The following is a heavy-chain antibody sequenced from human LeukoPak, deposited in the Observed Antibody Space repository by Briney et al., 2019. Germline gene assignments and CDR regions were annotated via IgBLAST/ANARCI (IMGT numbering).Heavy chain of an antibody. CDR1: GYTFTSYD. Sequence: ASVKVSCKASGYTFTSYDINWVRQATGQGLEWMGWMNPNSGNTGYAQKFQGRVTMTRNTSISTAYMELSSLRSEDTAVYYCACRWFAYCSSTSCYAWFDPWGQGTLVTVSS. CDR2: MNPNSGNT. D-gene: IGHD2-2*01. CDR3: ACRWFAYCSSTSCYAWFDP. V-gene: IGHV1-8*01. J-gene: IGHJ5*02.